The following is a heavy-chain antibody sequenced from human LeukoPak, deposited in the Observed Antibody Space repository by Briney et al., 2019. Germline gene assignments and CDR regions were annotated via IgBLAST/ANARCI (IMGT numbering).Heavy chain of an antibody. D-gene: IGHD6-13*01. CDR1: GFTFSTYS. V-gene: IGHV3-48*02. CDR2: TSSSGSNI. CDR3: ARTPAAYSNNLGGYYLDS. Sequence: GGSLRLSCAASGFTFSTYSMNWVRQAPGKGLEWVSHTSSSGSNIYYADSVKGRFTISRDNAKNSLFLQMNSLRDEDTAVYYCARTPAAYSNNLGGYYLDSWGQGTLVIVSS. J-gene: IGHJ4*02.